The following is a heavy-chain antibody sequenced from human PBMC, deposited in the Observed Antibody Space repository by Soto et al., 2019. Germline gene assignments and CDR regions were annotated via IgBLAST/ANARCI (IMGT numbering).Heavy chain of an antibody. Sequence: GASVKVSCKASKYTFTNYYMHWVRQAPGQGLKRKRKINPSGDIMRYAQRFQGKVTMTRDTSTDTVYMELGNLRSDDSAIYYCVRGHTQWQTSALDSWGQGTLVTVSS. CDR2: INPSGDIM. J-gene: IGHJ4*02. D-gene: IGHD2-2*01. CDR1: KYTFTNYY. V-gene: IGHV1-46*01. CDR3: VRGHTQWQTSALDS.